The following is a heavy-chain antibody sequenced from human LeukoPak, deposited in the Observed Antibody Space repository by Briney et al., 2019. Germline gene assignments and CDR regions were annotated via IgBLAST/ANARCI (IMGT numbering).Heavy chain of an antibody. CDR1: GYTFTGYY. V-gene: IGHV1-2*02. CDR3: AGDDLDDSSGYYRFDY. J-gene: IGHJ4*02. D-gene: IGHD3-22*01. Sequence: ASVRVSCKASGYTFTGYYMHWVRQAPGQGLEWMGWINPNSGGTNYAQKFQGRVTMTRDTSISTAYMELSRLRSDDTAVYYCAGDDLDDSSGYYRFDYWGQGTLVTVSS. CDR2: INPNSGGT.